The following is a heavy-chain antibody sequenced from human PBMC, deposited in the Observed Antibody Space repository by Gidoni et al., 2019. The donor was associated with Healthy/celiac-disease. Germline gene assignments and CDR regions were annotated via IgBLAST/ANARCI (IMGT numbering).Heavy chain of an antibody. CDR2: IYYSGGT. CDR1: GGSISSYY. V-gene: IGHV4-59*08. CDR3: ARHGVPQEHKSPYDY. D-gene: IGHD2-8*01. J-gene: IGHJ4*02. Sequence: QVQLQESGPGLVKPSETLSRTCAVAGGSISSYYWSWIRQPPGKGLEWIGYIYYSGGTNYNPSLKSRVTISVDPSKNQFSLKLSSVPAADTAVYYCARHGVPQEHKSPYDYWGQGTLVTVSS.